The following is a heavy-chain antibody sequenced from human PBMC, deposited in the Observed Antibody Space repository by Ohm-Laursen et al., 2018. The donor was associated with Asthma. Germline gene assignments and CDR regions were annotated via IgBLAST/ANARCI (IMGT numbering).Heavy chain of an antibody. Sequence: TQTLTLTSTLSGFSITTSGVGVGWLRQPPQKALEWLAVIYWDDDRQYRPSLRSRLTITKDTSKNQVVLTMTNMDPVDTGTYFCARTKWAGVSPAWFDPWGQGTLVTVSS. CDR3: ARTKWAGVSPAWFDP. V-gene: IGHV2-5*02. D-gene: IGHD1-26*01. CDR1: GFSITTSGVG. J-gene: IGHJ5*02. CDR2: IYWDDDR.